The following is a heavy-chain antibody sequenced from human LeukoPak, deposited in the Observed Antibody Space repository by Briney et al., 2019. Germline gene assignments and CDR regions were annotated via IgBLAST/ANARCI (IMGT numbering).Heavy chain of an antibody. Sequence: GGSLRLSCAASGFTFSSYWMHWVRQAPGKGLVWVSRINSDGITTSYADSVRGRFTISRDNAKNTLYLQMNSLRAEDTAVYYCAKDHGSLGSGLNWGQGTLVTVSS. CDR3: AKDHGSLGSGLN. D-gene: IGHD3-10*01. J-gene: IGHJ4*02. CDR2: INSDGITT. V-gene: IGHV3-74*01. CDR1: GFTFSSYW.